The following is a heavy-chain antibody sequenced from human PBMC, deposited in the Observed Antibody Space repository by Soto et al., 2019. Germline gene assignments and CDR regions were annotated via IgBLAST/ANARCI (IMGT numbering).Heavy chain of an antibody. CDR1: GGSISSGGYY. Sequence: QVQLQESGPGLVKPSQTLSLTCTVSGGSISSGGYYWSWIRQHPGKGLEWIGYIYYSGSTYYNPSLKSRVTISVDTSKDQFSLKLSSVTAADTAVYYCARGEDGRDFYFTIFGNGMDVWGQGTTVIVSS. V-gene: IGHV4-31*03. D-gene: IGHD3-3*01. J-gene: IGHJ6*02. CDR2: IYYSGST. CDR3: ARGEDGRDFYFTIFGNGMDV.